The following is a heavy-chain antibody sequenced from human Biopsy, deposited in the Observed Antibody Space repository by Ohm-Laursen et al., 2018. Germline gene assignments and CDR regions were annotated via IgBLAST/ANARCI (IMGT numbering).Heavy chain of an antibody. CDR3: ARHSFGSGRDF. V-gene: IGHV4-30-4*01. Sequence: TLSLTCIVSGGSISSGGSYWSWIRQRPGKGLGWIGYIFNSANTYYNPSLKNLITISGDTSNNQFSLKLSSLTAADTAVYYCARHSFGSGRDFWGQGTLVTVSS. D-gene: IGHD3-10*01. J-gene: IGHJ4*02. CDR2: IFNSANT. CDR1: GGSISSGGSY.